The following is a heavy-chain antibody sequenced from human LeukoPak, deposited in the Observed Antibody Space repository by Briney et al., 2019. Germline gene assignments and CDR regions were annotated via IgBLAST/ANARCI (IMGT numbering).Heavy chain of an antibody. J-gene: IGHJ4*02. D-gene: IGHD3/OR15-3a*01. CDR2: IYHSGST. Sequence: PSETLSRTCAASGYSISSGYYWGWIRQPPGKGLEWIGSIYHSGSTYYNPSLKSRVTISVDTSKNQFSLKLSSVTAADTAVYYCASPRTGYYIDYWGQGTLVTVSS. V-gene: IGHV4-38-2*01. CDR3: ASPRTGYYIDY. CDR1: GYSISSGYY.